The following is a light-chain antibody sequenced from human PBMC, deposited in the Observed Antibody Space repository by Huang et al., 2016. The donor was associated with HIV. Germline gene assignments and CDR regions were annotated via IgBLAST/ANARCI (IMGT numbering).Light chain of an antibody. CDR3: QQYNNWPPLT. J-gene: IGKJ4*01. CDR1: QSVSSN. Sequence: EIVMTQSPATLSVSPGERATLSCRASQSVSSNLAWYQQKPCQAPRLLIYGASTRATGIPARFSGSGSGKEFTLTISSLQSEDVAVYYCQQYNNWPPLTFGGGTKVEIK. V-gene: IGKV3-15*01. CDR2: GAS.